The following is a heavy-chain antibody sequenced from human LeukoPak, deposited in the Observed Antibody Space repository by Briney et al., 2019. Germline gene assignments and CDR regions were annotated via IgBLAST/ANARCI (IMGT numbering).Heavy chain of an antibody. Sequence: RASETLSLTCAVYSGPFSGYYWSWIRQPPGKGLEWIGEINHSGSTNYNPSLKSRVTISVDTSKNQFSLKLSSVTAADTAVYYCARGGVMVRGVPFSIRWNWFDPWGQGTLVTVSS. CDR2: INHSGST. V-gene: IGHV4-34*01. D-gene: IGHD3-10*01. CDR1: SGPFSGYY. J-gene: IGHJ5*02. CDR3: ARGGVMVRGVPFSIRWNWFDP.